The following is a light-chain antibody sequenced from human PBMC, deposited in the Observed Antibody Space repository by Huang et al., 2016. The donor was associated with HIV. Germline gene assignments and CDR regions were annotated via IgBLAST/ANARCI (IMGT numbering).Light chain of an antibody. CDR3: MQGTHWPGT. CDR1: QSLVYSDGGTY. J-gene: IGKJ1*01. Sequence: DVVMTQSPLSLPVTLGQPASIFCRSSQSLVYSDGGTYLNWFQQRQGQSPRRLIYQVSNRDSGVQHSFSGSGSGTLFTLRINTVEAEDVAIYYCMQGTHWPGTFGPGTKLDI. V-gene: IGKV2-30*01. CDR2: QVS.